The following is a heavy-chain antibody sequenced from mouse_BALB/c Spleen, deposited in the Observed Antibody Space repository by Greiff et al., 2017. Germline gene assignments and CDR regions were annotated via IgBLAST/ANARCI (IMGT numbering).Heavy chain of an antibody. CDR3: APQGGITTVGSYAMDY. Sequence: VQLQQSGAELVKPGASVKLSCTASGFNIKDTYMHWVKQRPEQGLEWIGRIDPANGNTKYDPKFQGKATITADTSSNTAYLQLSSLTSEDTAVYYCAPQGGITTVGSYAMDYWGQGTSVTVSS. J-gene: IGHJ4*01. CDR2: IDPANGNT. D-gene: IGHD1-1*01. CDR1: GFNIKDTY. V-gene: IGHV14-3*02.